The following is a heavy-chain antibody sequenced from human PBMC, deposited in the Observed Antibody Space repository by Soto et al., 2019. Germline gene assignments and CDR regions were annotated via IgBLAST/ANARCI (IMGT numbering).Heavy chain of an antibody. V-gene: IGHV3-11*01. D-gene: IGHD3-22*01. J-gene: IGHJ6*02. CDR2: ISSSGSTI. CDR1: GFTFSDYY. CDR3: AREITMIPTYLAGGYYYYYYGMDV. Sequence: PGGSLRLSCAASGFTFSDYYMSWIRQAPGKGLEWVSYISSSGSTIYYADSVKGRFTISRDNAKNSLYLQMNSLRAEDTAVYYCAREITMIPTYLAGGYYYYYYGMDVWGQGTTVNVSS.